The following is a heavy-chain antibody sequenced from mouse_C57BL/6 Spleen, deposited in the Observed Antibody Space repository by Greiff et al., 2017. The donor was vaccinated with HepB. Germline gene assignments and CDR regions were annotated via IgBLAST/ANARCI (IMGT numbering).Heavy chain of an antibody. Sequence: EVMLVESGEGLVKPGGSLKLSCAASGFTFSSYAMSWVRQTPEKRLEWVAYISSGGDYIYYADTVKGRFTISRDNARNTLYLQMSSLKSEDTAMYYCTRGDDDGYFHYYAMDYWGQGTSVTVSS. CDR2: ISSGGDYI. CDR1: GFTFSSYA. V-gene: IGHV5-9-1*02. D-gene: IGHD2-3*01. CDR3: TRGDDDGYFHYYAMDY. J-gene: IGHJ4*01.